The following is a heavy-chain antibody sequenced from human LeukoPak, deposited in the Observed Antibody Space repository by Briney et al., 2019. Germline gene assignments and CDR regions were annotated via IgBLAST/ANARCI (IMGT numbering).Heavy chain of an antibody. J-gene: IGHJ4*02. Sequence: GRSLRLSCAASGFTFSSYAMHWVRQAPGKGLEWVAVISYDRSNKYYADSVKGRFTISRDNSKNTLYLQMNSLRAEDTAVYYCAREPWLLYYYYFDYWGQGTLVTVSS. D-gene: IGHD3-3*01. V-gene: IGHV3-30-3*01. CDR3: AREPWLLYYYYFDY. CDR1: GFTFSSYA. CDR2: ISYDRSNK.